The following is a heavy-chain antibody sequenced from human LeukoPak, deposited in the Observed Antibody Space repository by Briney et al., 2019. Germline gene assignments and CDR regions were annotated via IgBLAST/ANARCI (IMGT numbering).Heavy chain of an antibody. J-gene: IGHJ5*02. CDR3: AKSASPGSLSWFDP. CDR2: ISCTCGST. V-gene: IGHV3-23*01. CDR1: GFAFSNFA. D-gene: IGHD4/OR15-4a*01. Sequence: QPGRSLRLSCAASGFAFSNFAMTWVRQAPRKGLQWVAAISCTCGSTYYADSIKGRLPISRDNSKNTLYLQVYSLRAEDTALYYCAKSASPGSLSWFDPWDQGTLVIVSS.